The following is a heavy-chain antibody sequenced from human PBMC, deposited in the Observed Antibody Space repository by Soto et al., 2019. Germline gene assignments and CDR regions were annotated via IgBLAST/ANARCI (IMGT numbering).Heavy chain of an antibody. D-gene: IGHD4-17*01. Sequence: EVQLVESGGGLVQPGRSLRLSCAASGFTFGDYAMHWVRQAPGKGLEGVSGISWNSGSIVYADSVKGRFAISRDKAKNSLDLQTNILRAEDTAFYFCAKVLQDYGKGGYFDFWGRGSLVTVST. CDR1: GFTFGDYA. J-gene: IGHJ2*01. V-gene: IGHV3-9*01. CDR2: ISWNSGSI. CDR3: AKVLQDYGKGGYFDF.